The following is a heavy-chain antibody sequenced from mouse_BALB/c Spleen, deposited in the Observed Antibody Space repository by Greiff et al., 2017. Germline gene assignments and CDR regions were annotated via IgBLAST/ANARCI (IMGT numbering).Heavy chain of an antibody. CDR1: GFTFSDYG. D-gene: IGHD2-14*01. CDR2: ISNLAYSI. Sequence: EVKLVESGGGLVQPGGSRKLSCAASGFTFSDYGMAWVRQAPGKGPEWVAFISNLAYSIYYADTVTGRFTISRENAKNTLYLEMSSLRSEDTAMYYCARDEGYAFAYWGQGTLVTVSA. J-gene: IGHJ3*01. CDR3: ARDEGYAFAY. V-gene: IGHV5-15*02.